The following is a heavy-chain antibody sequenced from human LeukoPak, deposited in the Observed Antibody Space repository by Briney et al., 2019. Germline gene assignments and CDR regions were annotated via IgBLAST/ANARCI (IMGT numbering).Heavy chain of an antibody. J-gene: IGHJ6*03. D-gene: IGHD3-16*02. Sequence: SETLSLTCTVSGGSISSYYWSWIRQPPGKGLEWIGYIYYSGSTNYNPSLKSRVTISVDTSKDQFSLKLSSVTAADTAVYYCARVSLGTGTTAYYYYMDVWGKGTTVTVSS. CDR2: IYYSGST. CDR1: GGSISSYY. V-gene: IGHV4-59*01. CDR3: ARVSLGTGTTAYYYYMDV.